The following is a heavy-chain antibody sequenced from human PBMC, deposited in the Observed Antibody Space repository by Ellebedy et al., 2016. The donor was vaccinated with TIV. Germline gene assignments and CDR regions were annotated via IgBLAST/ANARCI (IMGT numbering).Heavy chain of an antibody. CDR3: AYLDPHDSGWSEFDH. V-gene: IGHV2-5*02. Sequence: SGPTLVKPTQTLALTCTFSGFSFNTAGVGVGWIRQPPGKALEWLALIYWDDDKRYSPSLRSRLTITKDTSRDQVVLTLANVDRVDTATYYCAYLDPHDSGWSEFDHWGQGTLVSVSS. CDR2: IYWDDDK. CDR1: GFSFNTAGVG. J-gene: IGHJ5*02. D-gene: IGHD6-19*01.